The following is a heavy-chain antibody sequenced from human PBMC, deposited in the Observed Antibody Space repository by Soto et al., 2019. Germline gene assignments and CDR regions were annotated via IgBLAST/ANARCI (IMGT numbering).Heavy chain of an antibody. J-gene: IGHJ4*02. CDR1: GFTLGMYG. CDR3: AKDRDYPRDYFHY. Sequence: GGSLRLSCAASGFTLGMYGMSWVRQAPGKGLEWVSAVSPNGQGIYYADSVRGRFTISRDFSKNTVFLHMDSLRAEDTAVYYCAKDRDYPRDYFHYWGQGTLVTVSS. D-gene: IGHD3-10*01. V-gene: IGHV3-23*01. CDR2: VSPNGQGI.